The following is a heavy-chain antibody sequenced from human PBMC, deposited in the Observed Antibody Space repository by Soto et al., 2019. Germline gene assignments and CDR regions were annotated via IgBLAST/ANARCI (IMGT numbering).Heavy chain of an antibody. V-gene: IGHV3-21*01. J-gene: IGHJ4*02. CDR3: ERVHAYSSSWYGPTLRTAD. CDR1: GFTFSSYS. CDR2: ISSSSSYI. Sequence: EVQLVESGGGLVKPGGSLRLSCAASGFTFSSYSMNWVRQAPGNGLEWVSSISSSSSYIYYADSVKGRFTISRDNAKNSLYLQMNSLRAEDTAVYYCERVHAYSSSWYGPTLRTADWGQGTLVTVSS. D-gene: IGHD6-13*01.